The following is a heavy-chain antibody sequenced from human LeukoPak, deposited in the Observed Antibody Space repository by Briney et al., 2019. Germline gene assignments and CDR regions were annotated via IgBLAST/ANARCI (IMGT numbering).Heavy chain of an antibody. J-gene: IGHJ4*02. Sequence: GGSLRLSCAASGFTFSSYGMHWVRQAPGKGLEWVAFIRYDGSNKYYADSVKGRFTISRDNSQNTLYLQMNSLRAEDTAVYYCAKVSYYYDSSGSYWGQGTLVTVSS. CDR3: AKVSYYYDSSGSY. V-gene: IGHV3-30*02. CDR1: GFTFSSYG. CDR2: IRYDGSNK. D-gene: IGHD3-22*01.